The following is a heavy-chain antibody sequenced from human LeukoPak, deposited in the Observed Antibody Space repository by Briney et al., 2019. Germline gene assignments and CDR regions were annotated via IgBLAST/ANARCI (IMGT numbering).Heavy chain of an antibody. D-gene: IGHD3-22*01. V-gene: IGHV4-34*01. CDR2: INHSGST. J-gene: IGHJ4*02. CDR1: GGSFSGYY. CDR3: AERGYYYDSSGYRYYFDY. Sequence: SETLSLTCAVYGGSFSGYYWSWIRQPPGKGLEWIGEINHSGSTNYNPSLESRVTISVDTSKNQFSLKLSSVTAADTAVYYCAERGYYYDSSGYRYYFDYWGQGTLVTVSS.